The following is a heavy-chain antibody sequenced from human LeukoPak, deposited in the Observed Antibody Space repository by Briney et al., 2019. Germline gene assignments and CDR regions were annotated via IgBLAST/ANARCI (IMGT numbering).Heavy chain of an antibody. Sequence: TETLSLTCTVSGGSISSSSYYWGWIRQPPGKGLEWIGEINHSGSTNYNPSLKSRVTISVDTSKNQFALKLSSVTAADTAVYYCARTNHRWAVAGTDYYYYMDVWGKGTTVTVSS. D-gene: IGHD6-19*01. CDR3: ARTNHRWAVAGTDYYYYMDV. V-gene: IGHV4-39*06. J-gene: IGHJ6*03. CDR1: GGSISSSSYY. CDR2: INHSGST.